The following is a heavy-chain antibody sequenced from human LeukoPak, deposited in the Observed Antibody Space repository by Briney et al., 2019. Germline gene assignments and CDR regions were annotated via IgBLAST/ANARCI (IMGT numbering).Heavy chain of an antibody. V-gene: IGHV3-23*01. J-gene: IGHJ4*02. CDR1: GFTFSSYA. Sequence: GGSLRLSCAASGFTFSSYAMSWVRQAPGKGLEWVSAISGGGGSTYYADSVKGRFTISRDNPKTTLYLQMNSLRAEDTAVYYCAKGLAAAGPSPLDYWGQGTLVTVSS. D-gene: IGHD6-13*01. CDR3: AKGLAAAGPSPLDY. CDR2: ISGGGGST.